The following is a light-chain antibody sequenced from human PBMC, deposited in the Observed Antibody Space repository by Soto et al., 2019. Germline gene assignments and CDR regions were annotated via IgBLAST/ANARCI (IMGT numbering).Light chain of an antibody. CDR3: QSYDSSRSVV. V-gene: IGLV1-40*01. J-gene: IGLJ2*01. CDR2: SNN. CDR1: SSNIGAGYD. Sequence: QSVLTQPSSVSVAPGQRVTISCTGSSSNIGAGYDVHWYQHIPGTAPKLLIYSNNNRPSGVPDRFSGSKSGTSASLAITELQAEDEADYYCQSYDSSRSVVFGGGTKVTVL.